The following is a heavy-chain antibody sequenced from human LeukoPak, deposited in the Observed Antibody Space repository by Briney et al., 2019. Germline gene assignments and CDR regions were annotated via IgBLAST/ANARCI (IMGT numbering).Heavy chain of an antibody. Sequence: GGSLRLSCAASGISVSSNYMSWVRQAPGKGLEWVSVIYSGGATYHADSVKGRFIISRDNSKNTLQLQMNSLRTEDTAIYYCARAAAAGPFDHWGQGALVTVSS. CDR1: GISVSSNY. CDR3: ARAAAAGPFDH. V-gene: IGHV3-66*01. D-gene: IGHD6-13*01. CDR2: IYSGGAT. J-gene: IGHJ4*02.